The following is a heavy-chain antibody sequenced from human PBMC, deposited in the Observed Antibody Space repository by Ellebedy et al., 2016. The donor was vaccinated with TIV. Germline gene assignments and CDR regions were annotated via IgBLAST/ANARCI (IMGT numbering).Heavy chain of an antibody. Sequence: SETLSLTXDVDLPSLSGYYWAWIRQPPGKGLEWIGDVNHRGTARYISSLKSRVLISLDTSKKQFSLNITSVTAADTAVYFCASGSMVRGLAGWGQGTLVTVSS. CDR1: LPSLSGYY. CDR3: ASGSMVRGLAG. V-gene: IGHV4-34*01. CDR2: VNHRGTA. J-gene: IGHJ4*02. D-gene: IGHD3-10*01.